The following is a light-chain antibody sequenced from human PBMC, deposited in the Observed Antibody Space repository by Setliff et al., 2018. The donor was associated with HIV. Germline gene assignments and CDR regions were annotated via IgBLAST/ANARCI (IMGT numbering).Light chain of an antibody. CDR1: SSDVGGYNY. Sequence: QSVLTQPASVSGSPGQSITISCTGTSSDVGGYNYVSWYQQHPGKAPKLMIYEVSNRPSGVSNRFSGSKSGNTASLTISGLQAEDEADYYCSSYTSSSTLYGFGTGTKVT. V-gene: IGLV2-14*01. J-gene: IGLJ1*01. CDR3: SSYTSSSTLYG. CDR2: EVS.